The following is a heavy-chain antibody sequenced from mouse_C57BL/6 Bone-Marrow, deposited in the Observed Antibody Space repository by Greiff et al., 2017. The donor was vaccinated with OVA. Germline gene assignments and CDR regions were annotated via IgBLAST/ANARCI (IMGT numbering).Heavy chain of an antibody. CDR2: ISSGSSTI. D-gene: IGHD1-1*01. J-gene: IGHJ2*01. V-gene: IGHV5-17*01. Sequence: EVHLVESGGGLVKPGGSLKLSCAASGFTFSDYGMHWVRQAPEKGLAWVAYISSGSSTIYYADTVKGRFTISRDNAKNTLFLQMTSLRSEDTAMYYCARHYGSNDYWGQGTTLTVSS. CDR1: GFTFSDYG. CDR3: ARHYGSNDY.